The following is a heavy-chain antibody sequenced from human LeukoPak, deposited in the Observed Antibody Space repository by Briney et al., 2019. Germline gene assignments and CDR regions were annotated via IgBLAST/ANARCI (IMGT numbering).Heavy chain of an antibody. J-gene: IGHJ4*02. CDR2: ISYDGSNK. CDR3: AKDPRLVVITLGFDY. D-gene: IGHD3-22*01. CDR1: GFTFSSYG. Sequence: GSLRLSCAASGFTFSSYGMHWVRQAPGKGLEWVAVISYDGSNKYYADSMKGRFTISRDNSKNTLYLQMNSLRAEDTAVYYCAKDPRLVVITLGFDYWGQGTLVTVSS. V-gene: IGHV3-30*18.